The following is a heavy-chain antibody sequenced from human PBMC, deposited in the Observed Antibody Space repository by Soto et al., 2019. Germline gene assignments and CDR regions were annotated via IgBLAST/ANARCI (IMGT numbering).Heavy chain of an antibody. V-gene: IGHV3-30-3*01. CDR1: GFTFSSYA. Sequence: PGGSLRLSCAASGFTFSSYAMHWVRQAPGKGLEWVAVISYDGSNKYYADSVKGRFTISRDNSKNTLYLQMNSLRAEDTAVYYCATNSSWSFEKWFDPWGQGTLVTVSS. CDR3: ATNSSWSFEKWFDP. D-gene: IGHD6-13*01. J-gene: IGHJ5*02. CDR2: ISYDGSNK.